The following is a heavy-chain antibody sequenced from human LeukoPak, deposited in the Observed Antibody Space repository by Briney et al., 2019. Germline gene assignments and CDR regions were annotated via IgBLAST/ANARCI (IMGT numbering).Heavy chain of an antibody. J-gene: IGHJ6*03. V-gene: IGHV1-2*02. D-gene: IGHD3-3*01. CDR3: ASQITYDFWSGYYYYYMDV. Sequence: GASVKVSCKASGYTLTGYYMHWVRQAPGQGLEWMGWINPNSGGTNYAQKFQGRVTMTRDTSISTAYMELSRLRSDDTAAYYCASQITYDFWSGYYYYYMDVWGKGTTVTVSS. CDR1: GYTLTGYY. CDR2: INPNSGGT.